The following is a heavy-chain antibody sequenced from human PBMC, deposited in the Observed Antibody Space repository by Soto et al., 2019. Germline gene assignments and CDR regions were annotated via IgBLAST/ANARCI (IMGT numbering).Heavy chain of an antibody. Sequence: QVQLVQSGAEVKKPGSSVKVSCKASGGTFSSYTISWVRQAPGQGLEWMGRIIPILGIANYAQKFQGRVTITADKSTSTAYMELSSLRSEDTAVYYCASSPRGYCSSTSCHYFDYWGQGTLVTVSS. CDR1: GGTFSSYT. J-gene: IGHJ4*02. CDR2: IIPILGIA. V-gene: IGHV1-69*02. D-gene: IGHD2-2*03. CDR3: ASSPRGYCSSTSCHYFDY.